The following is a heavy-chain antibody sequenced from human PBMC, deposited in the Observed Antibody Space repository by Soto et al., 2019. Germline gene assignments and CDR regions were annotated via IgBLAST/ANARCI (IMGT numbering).Heavy chain of an antibody. V-gene: IGHV3-74*01. CDR2: IKTDGTYA. CDR1: GFTFSTYW. J-gene: IGHJ4*02. CDR3: AAGGSGYYAN. D-gene: IGHD3-22*01. Sequence: EVQLVESGGDLVQPGGSLRLSCAASGFTFSTYWMHWVRQAPGKGLVWVSSIKTDGTYATYADSVKGRFTISRDNAKNTLYLQMNSLRVEDAAVYYCAAGGSGYYANWGQGTLVTVSS.